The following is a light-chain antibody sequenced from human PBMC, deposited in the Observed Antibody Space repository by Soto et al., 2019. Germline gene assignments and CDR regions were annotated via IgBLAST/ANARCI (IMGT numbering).Light chain of an antibody. CDR1: RGISNW. V-gene: IGKV1-12*01. CDR2: TGS. CDR3: QQANSFPLT. J-gene: IGKJ4*01. Sequence: QLTQPPFPVSASGGEGATIPVRASRGISNWLACYQQKQGRAPKLLIYTGSSLQSGVPSRFSGTGSGTDFTLTISSLQPEDVATYYCQQANSFPLTFGGGTKVEIK.